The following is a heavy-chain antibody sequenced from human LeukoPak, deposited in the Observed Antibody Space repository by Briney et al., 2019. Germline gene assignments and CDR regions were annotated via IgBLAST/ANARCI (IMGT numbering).Heavy chain of an antibody. V-gene: IGHV1-69*06. D-gene: IGHD6-13*01. CDR3: ARTSAAAGTYYYYYMDV. J-gene: IGHJ6*03. CDR2: IIPIFGTA. Sequence: SVKVSCKASGGTFSSYAISWVRQAPGQGLEWMGGIIPIFGTANYAQKFQGRVTITADKSTSTAYMELSSLRSEDTAVYYCARTSAAAGTYYYYYMDVWGKGTTVTISS. CDR1: GGTFSSYA.